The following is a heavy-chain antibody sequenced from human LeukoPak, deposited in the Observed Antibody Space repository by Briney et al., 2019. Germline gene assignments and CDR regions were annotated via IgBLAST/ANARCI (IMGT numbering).Heavy chain of an antibody. CDR2: ISAYNGNT. J-gene: IGHJ6*02. Sequence: GASVKVSCKASGYTFTSYGISWVRQAPGQGLEWMGWISAYNGNTNYAQKLQGRVTMTTDTSTSTAYMELRSLRSDDPAVYYCARDEFDFWSGYRYGMDVWGQGTTVTVSS. CDR1: GYTFTSYG. V-gene: IGHV1-18*01. CDR3: ARDEFDFWSGYRYGMDV. D-gene: IGHD3-3*01.